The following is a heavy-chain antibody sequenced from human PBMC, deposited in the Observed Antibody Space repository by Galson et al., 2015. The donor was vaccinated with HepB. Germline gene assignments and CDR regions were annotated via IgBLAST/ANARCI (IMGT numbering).Heavy chain of an antibody. CDR1: GYTFTSYG. J-gene: IGHJ4*02. Sequence: SVKVSCKASGYTFTSYGISWVRQAPGQGLEWMGWISAYNGNTNYAQKLQGRVTMTTNTSTSTAYMELRSLRSDDTAVYYCARDPLTYYYGSDYFDYWGQGTLVTVSS. V-gene: IGHV1-18*01. CDR2: ISAYNGNT. CDR3: ARDPLTYYYGSDYFDY. D-gene: IGHD3-10*01.